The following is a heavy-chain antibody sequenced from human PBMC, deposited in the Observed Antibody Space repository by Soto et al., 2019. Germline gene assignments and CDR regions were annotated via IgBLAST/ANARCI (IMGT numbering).Heavy chain of an antibody. V-gene: IGHV1-18*01. J-gene: IGHJ4*02. CDR1: GYTFTSYG. D-gene: IGHD6-19*01. CDR2: ISAYNGNT. CDR3: ARAGALYSSGWLWYFDY. Sequence: QVQLVQSGAEVKKPGASVKVSCKASGYTFTSYGISWVRQAPGQGLEWMGWISAYNGNTNYAQKLQGGVTMTTDTSTSTAYMELRSLRSDDTAVYYCARAGALYSSGWLWYFDYWGQGTLVTVSS.